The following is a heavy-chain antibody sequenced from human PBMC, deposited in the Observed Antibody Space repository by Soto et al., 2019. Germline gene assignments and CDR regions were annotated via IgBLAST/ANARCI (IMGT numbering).Heavy chain of an antibody. V-gene: IGHV4-59*01. J-gene: IGHJ6*02. D-gene: IGHD2-21*02. CDR1: GGSISGYY. CDR3: ARDLWGYCGTDCYPLDV. Sequence: SKTLSLTCTVSGGSISGYYWSWSRQPPGKGLEWSGYMYNTGSTVYNPSSKSRVTISVDTSKNQFSLQLNSVTAADTAVYYCARDLWGYCGTDCYPLDVWGQGTTVTVS. CDR2: MYNTGST.